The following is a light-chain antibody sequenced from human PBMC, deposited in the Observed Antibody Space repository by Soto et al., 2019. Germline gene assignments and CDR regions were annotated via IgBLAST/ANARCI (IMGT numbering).Light chain of an antibody. J-gene: IGLJ1*01. CDR3: CSSAPESTYV. V-gene: IGLV2-14*01. Sequence: QSVLTQPASVSGSPGQSITISCTGTSGDVGGSNSVSWYQHHPGKAPKLMIYDVNNRPSGVSNRFSGSTSGNAASLTISALQTDDEADYFCCSSAPESTYVCGTGTKLTVL. CDR1: SGDVGGSNS. CDR2: DVN.